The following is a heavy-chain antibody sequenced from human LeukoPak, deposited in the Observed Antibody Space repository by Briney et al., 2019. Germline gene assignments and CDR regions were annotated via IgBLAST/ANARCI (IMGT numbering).Heavy chain of an antibody. CDR3: ARGGQLEMAY. CDR2: ISAYNGNT. V-gene: IGHV1-18*01. Sequence: ASVEVPCKASGYTFTSYGMSWVRQAPGQGLEWMRWISAYNGNTNCAQKLQGRVTMTTDTSTSTAYMELRSLRSDDTAVYYCARGGQLEMAYWGQGTLVTVSS. D-gene: IGHD5-24*01. J-gene: IGHJ4*02. CDR1: GYTFTSYG.